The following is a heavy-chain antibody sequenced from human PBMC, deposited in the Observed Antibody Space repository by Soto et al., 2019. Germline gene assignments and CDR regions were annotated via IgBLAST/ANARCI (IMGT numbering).Heavy chain of an antibody. V-gene: IGHV3-11*06. CDR2: ISSSSSYT. J-gene: IGHJ4*02. D-gene: IGHD3-22*01. Sequence: XESLRLSCAASGFTFSDYYMSWIRQAPGKGLEWVSYISSSSSYTNYADSVKGRFTISRDNAKNSLYLQMNSLRAEDTAVYYCARDRYYDSSGYYFYWGQGTLVTVSS. CDR3: ARDRYYDSSGYYFY. CDR1: GFTFSDYY.